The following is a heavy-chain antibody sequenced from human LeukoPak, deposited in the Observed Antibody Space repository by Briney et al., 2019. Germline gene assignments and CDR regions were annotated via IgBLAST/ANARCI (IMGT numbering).Heavy chain of an antibody. CDR3: AKDSPVATW. V-gene: IGHV3-30-3*01. CDR1: GFTFSSYA. CDR2: ISYDGSNK. D-gene: IGHD1-26*01. Sequence: GGSLRLSCAASGFTFSSYAMHWVRQAPGKGLEWVAVISYDGSNKYYADSVMGRFTISRDDSKNTLYLQMNSLRDEDTAVYYCAKDSPVATWWGQGTLVTVSS. J-gene: IGHJ4*02.